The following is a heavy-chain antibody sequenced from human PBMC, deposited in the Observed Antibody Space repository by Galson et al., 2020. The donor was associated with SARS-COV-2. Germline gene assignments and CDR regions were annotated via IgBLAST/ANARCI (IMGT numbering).Heavy chain of an antibody. CDR2: INHSGST. CDR3: ARDTAGTNYYYGMDV. D-gene: IGHD6-19*01. V-gene: IGHV4-34*01. CDR1: GGSFSGYY. Sequence: SETLSLTCAVYGGSFSGYYWSWIRQPPGKGLEWIGEINHSGSTNYNPSLKSRVTISVDTSKNQFSLKLSSVTAADTAVYCCARDTAGTNYYYGMDVWGQGTTVTVSS. J-gene: IGHJ6*02.